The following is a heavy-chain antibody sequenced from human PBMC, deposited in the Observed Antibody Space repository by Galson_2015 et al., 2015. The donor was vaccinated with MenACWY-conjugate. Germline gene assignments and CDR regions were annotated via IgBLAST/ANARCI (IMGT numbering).Heavy chain of an antibody. D-gene: IGHD6-13*01. CDR1: GFTFSSYW. V-gene: IGHV3-74*01. CDR3: ARVERVSLDREQQLTYYYYYYDV. CDR2: INSDGSST. Sequence: SLRLSCAASGFTFSSYWMHWVRQAPGKGLVWVSRINSDGSSTSYADSVKGRFTISRDNAKNTLYLQMNSLRAEDTAVYYCARVERVSLDREQQLTYYYYYYDVWGKGTTVTVSS. J-gene: IGHJ6*03.